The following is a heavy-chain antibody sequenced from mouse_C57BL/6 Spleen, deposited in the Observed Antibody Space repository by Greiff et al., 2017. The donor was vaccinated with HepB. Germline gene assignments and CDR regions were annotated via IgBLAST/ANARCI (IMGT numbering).Heavy chain of an antibody. D-gene: IGHD1-1*01. V-gene: IGHV1-72*01. J-gene: IGHJ1*03. CDR2: IDPNSGGT. Sequence: QVQLQQPGAELVKPGASVKLSCKASGYTFTSYWMHWVKQRPGRGLEWIGRIDPNSGGTKYNEKFKSKATLTVDKPSSTAYMQLSSLTSEDSAVYYCAREEGHYYYGSSNWYFDVWGTGTTVTVSS. CDR3: AREEGHYYYGSSNWYFDV. CDR1: GYTFTSYW.